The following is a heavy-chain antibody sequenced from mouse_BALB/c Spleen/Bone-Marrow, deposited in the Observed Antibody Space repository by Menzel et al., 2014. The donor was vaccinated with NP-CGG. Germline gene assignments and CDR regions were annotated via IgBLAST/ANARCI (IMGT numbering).Heavy chain of an antibody. CDR2: INPSNGGT. J-gene: IGHJ1*01. V-gene: IGHV1S120*01. D-gene: IGHD1-1*01. CDR1: GYTFSSYY. CDR3: TRSNYVFWCCDV. Sequence: VQLQESGAELVKPGASVKLSCKASGYTFSSYYMYWVKQRPGQGLEWIGEINPSNGGTKFNEKFKSKATLTVDKSSSTAYMNLSRISSEASSVYYCTRSNYVFWCCDVWGAGPTAPVST.